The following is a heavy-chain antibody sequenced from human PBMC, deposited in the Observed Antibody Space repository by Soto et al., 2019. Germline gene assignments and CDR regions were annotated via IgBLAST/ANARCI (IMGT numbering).Heavy chain of an antibody. CDR2: ISAYNGNT. D-gene: IGHD3-10*01. CDR3: ARVEFVLLWFGESLPPTHNWFDP. J-gene: IGHJ5*02. CDR1: GYTFTSYG. Sequence: ASVKFSCKASGYTFTSYGISWVRQAPGQGLEWMGWISAYNGNTNYAQKLQGRVTMTTDTSTSTAYMELRSRRSDDTAVYYCARVEFVLLWFGESLPPTHNWFDPWGRGTLGTVAS. V-gene: IGHV1-18*04.